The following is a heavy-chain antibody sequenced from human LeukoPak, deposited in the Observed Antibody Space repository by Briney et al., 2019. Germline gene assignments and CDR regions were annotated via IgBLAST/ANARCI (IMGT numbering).Heavy chain of an antibody. CDR3: ARNGGHNQEH. CDR2: FSHSGIT. Sequence: SGTLSLTCDVSGASISRGSWWSLVRQPPGKGLEWIGEFSHSGITNFNPSLKSRVTISVDKSRNQFSLNLISVTAADTAVYFCARNGGHNQEHWGQGTLVTVSS. J-gene: IGHJ4*02. D-gene: IGHD1-1*01. V-gene: IGHV4-4*02. CDR1: GASISRGSW.